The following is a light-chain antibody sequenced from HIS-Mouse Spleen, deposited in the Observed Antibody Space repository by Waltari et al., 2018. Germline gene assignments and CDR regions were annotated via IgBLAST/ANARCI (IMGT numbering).Light chain of an antibody. Sequence: EIVLTQSPATLSLSPGERATLSCRASQSVSSYLAWYQQKPGQAPRLLIYDASNRATGIPARFSGSGSGTDFTLTISSLQAEDVAVYYCQQYYSTPYTFGLGTKLEIK. CDR2: DAS. V-gene: IGKV3-11*01. CDR3: QQYYSTPYT. J-gene: IGKJ2*01. CDR1: QSVSSY.